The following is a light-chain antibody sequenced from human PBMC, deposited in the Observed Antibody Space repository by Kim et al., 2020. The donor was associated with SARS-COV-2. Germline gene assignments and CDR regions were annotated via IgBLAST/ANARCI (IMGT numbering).Light chain of an antibody. CDR2: DAS. Sequence: EIVLTQSPATLSLSPGERATLSCRASHSLSSYLAWYQQKPGQAPRLLISDASNRATGIPARFTGSGSGTDFTLTISSLEPEDSAVYYCQHRADWPPITFGQGTRLEIK. CDR3: QHRADWPPIT. V-gene: IGKV3-11*01. J-gene: IGKJ5*01. CDR1: HSLSSY.